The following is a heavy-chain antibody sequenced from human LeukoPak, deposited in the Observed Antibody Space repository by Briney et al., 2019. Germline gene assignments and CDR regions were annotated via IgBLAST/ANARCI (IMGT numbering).Heavy chain of an antibody. J-gene: IGHJ3*02. CDR1: GFTFSTYT. Sequence: GGSLTLSCAASGFTFSTYTMNWVRQAPGKGLEWVSSISHSGSDISYADSVKGRFTISRDNAKNSLYLQMNSLRAEDTAVYYCARTSGPGGAFDIWGQGTMVTASS. CDR3: ARTSGPGGAFDI. V-gene: IGHV3-21*01. CDR2: ISHSGSDI. D-gene: IGHD2-15*01.